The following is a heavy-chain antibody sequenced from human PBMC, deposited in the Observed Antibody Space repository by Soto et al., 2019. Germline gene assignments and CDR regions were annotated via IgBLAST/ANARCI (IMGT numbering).Heavy chain of an antibody. Sequence: PSETLSLTCTVSGGSISSSSYYWGWIRQPPGKGLEWIGSIYYSGSTYYNPSLKSRVTISVDTSKNRFSLKLSSVTAADTAVYYCARIIIAARFFDYWGQGTLVTVSS. CDR3: ARIIIAARFFDY. J-gene: IGHJ4*02. D-gene: IGHD6-6*01. CDR2: IYYSGST. V-gene: IGHV4-39*01. CDR1: GGSISSSSYY.